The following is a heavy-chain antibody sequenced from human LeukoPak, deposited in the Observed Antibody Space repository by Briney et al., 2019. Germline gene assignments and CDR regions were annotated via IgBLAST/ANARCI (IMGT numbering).Heavy chain of an antibody. V-gene: IGHV3-7*01. J-gene: IGHJ6*03. CDR3: ARDRLGRITIFGVVIKGRDYYYYMDV. CDR1: GFTFSRYW. Sequence: GGSLRLSCPASGFTFSRYWMSWVRQAPGKGLEWVANIKQDGSEKYYVDSVKGRFTISRDNAKNSLYLQMNSLRAEDTAVYYCARDRLGRITIFGVVIKGRDYYYYMDVWGKGTTVTVSS. CDR2: IKQDGSEK. D-gene: IGHD3-3*01.